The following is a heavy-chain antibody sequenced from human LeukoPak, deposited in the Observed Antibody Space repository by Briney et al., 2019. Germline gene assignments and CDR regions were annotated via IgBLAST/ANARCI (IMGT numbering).Heavy chain of an antibody. V-gene: IGHV3-33*01. D-gene: IGHD6-6*01. J-gene: IGHJ4*02. CDR2: IWCDGSNK. CDR3: ARSQLVSNFDY. Sequence: GGSLRLSCAASGFTFSSYGMHWVRQAPGKGLEWVAVIWCDGSNKYYADSVEGRFTISRDNSKNTLYLQMNSLRAEDTAVYYCARSQLVSNFDYWGQGTLVTVSS. CDR1: GFTFSSYG.